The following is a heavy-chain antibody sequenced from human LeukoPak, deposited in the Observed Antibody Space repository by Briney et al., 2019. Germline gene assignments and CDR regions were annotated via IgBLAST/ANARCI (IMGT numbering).Heavy chain of an antibody. CDR1: GFTFSSYA. CDR2: ISYDGSNK. Sequence: PGGSLRLSCAASGFTFSSYAMHWVRQAPGKGLEWVAVISYDGSNKYYADSVKGRFTISRDNSKNTLYLQMNSLRAEDTAVYYCAREHRSLGQSDYWGQGTLVTVSS. J-gene: IGHJ4*02. D-gene: IGHD7-27*01. V-gene: IGHV3-30-3*01. CDR3: AREHRSLGQSDY.